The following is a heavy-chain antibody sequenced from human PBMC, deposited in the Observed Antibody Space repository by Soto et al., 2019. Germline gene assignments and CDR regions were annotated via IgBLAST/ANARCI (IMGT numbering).Heavy chain of an antibody. D-gene: IGHD3-10*01. CDR1: GGSINSYY. J-gene: IGHJ3*01. CDR3: AREAFGGDAFDV. CDR2: IFYSGNT. V-gene: IGHV4-59*01. Sequence: QVQLQESGPGLVKPSETLSLTCTVSGGSINSYYWSWIRQPPGRGLEWIGYIFYSGNTNYNPSLKSRVTISVDTSNNQFSLRLTSVTAADTAVYYCAREAFGGDAFDVWGQGTMVTVSS.